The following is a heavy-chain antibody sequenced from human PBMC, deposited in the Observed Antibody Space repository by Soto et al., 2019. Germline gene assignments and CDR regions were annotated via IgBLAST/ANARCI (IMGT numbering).Heavy chain of an antibody. J-gene: IGHJ5*01. CDR3: AIDRYDILTAYTHSDS. D-gene: IGHD3-9*01. V-gene: IGHV4-59*01. CDR1: GGSISSYY. Sequence: SETLSLTCTVSGGSISSYYWSWIRQPPGKGLEWIGYIYYSGSTNYNPSLKSRVTISVDTSKNQFSLKLSSVTAADTAVYYCAIDRYDILTAYTHSDSWRDATLVTVS. CDR2: IYYSGST.